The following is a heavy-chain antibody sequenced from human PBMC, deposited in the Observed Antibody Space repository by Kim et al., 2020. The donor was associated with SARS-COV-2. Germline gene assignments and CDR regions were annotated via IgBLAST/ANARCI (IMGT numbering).Heavy chain of an antibody. D-gene: IGHD3-9*01. J-gene: IGHJ3*02. Sequence: YAQKFQGRVTMTRNTSISTAYMELSSLRSEDTAVYYCAAILTGYYRAFDIWGQGTMVTVSS. CDR3: AAILTGYYRAFDI. V-gene: IGHV1-8*01.